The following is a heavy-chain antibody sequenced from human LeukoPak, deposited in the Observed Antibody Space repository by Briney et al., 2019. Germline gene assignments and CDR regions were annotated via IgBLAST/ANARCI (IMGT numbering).Heavy chain of an antibody. D-gene: IGHD2-2*01. V-gene: IGHV4-30-4*01. CDR1: GGSISSGDYY. Sequence: SETLSLTCTVSGGSISSGDYYWSWIRQPPGKGLEWIGYIYYSGSTYYNPSLKSRVTISVDTSKNQFSLKLSSVTAADTAVYYCARDIVVPAAPRISGMDVWGQGTTVTVSS. J-gene: IGHJ6*02. CDR2: IYYSGST. CDR3: ARDIVVPAAPRISGMDV.